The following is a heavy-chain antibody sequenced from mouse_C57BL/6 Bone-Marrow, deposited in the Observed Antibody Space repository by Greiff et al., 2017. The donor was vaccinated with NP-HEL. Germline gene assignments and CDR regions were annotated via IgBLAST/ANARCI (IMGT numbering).Heavy chain of an antibody. CDR3: ARPIYYDYEGFAY. V-gene: IGHV1-50*01. Sequence: QVQLQQPGAELVKPGASVKLSCKASGYTFTSYWMQWVKQRPGQGLEWIGEIDPSDSYTNYNQKFKGKATLTVETSSSTAYMQLSSLTSEDSAVYYCARPIYYDYEGFAYWGQGTLVTVSA. D-gene: IGHD2-4*01. J-gene: IGHJ3*01. CDR1: GYTFTSYW. CDR2: IDPSDSYT.